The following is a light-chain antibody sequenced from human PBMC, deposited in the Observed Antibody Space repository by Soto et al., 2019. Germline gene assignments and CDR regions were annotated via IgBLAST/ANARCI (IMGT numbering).Light chain of an antibody. CDR1: XTXXYSSNNNNY. Sequence: DTMMTQSQDSPPVTLTEPSTVNCKXXXTXXYSSNNNNYVAWYQQKPGQPPKXXIYWASTRESGVPDRFSGSGSGTDVTLTISSLQAEDVAVYYCQQYYTTPWTFGQGTKVDI. V-gene: IGKV4-1*01. J-gene: IGKJ1*01. CDR3: QQYYTTPWT. CDR2: WAS.